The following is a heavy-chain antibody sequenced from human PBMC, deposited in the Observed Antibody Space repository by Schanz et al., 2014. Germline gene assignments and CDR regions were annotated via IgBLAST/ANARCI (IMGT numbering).Heavy chain of an antibody. V-gene: IGHV4-4*07. Sequence: QVQLQESGPGLVKPSETLSLTCTVSGYSISSGYYWGWIRQPAGKGLEWIGRIYTSGSTNYNPSLKSRVTMSVDTSKNQFSLRLSSVTAADTAVYYCARYTGAYFDYWGQGTLVTVSS. CDR1: GYSISSGYY. CDR3: ARYTGAYFDY. J-gene: IGHJ4*02. CDR2: IYTSGST. D-gene: IGHD1-26*01.